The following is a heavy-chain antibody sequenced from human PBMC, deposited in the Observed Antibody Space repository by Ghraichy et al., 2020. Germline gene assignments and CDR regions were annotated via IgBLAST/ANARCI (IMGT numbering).Heavy chain of an antibody. Sequence: SQTLSLTCAISGDSVSSNSAAWNWIRQSPSRGLEWLGRTYYRSKWYNDYAVSVKSRAESVKSRVTINPDTSKNQFSLQLNSVTPEDTAVYYCARGHCSGGSCFSGVFDYWGQGTLVTVSS. V-gene: IGHV6-1*01. J-gene: IGHJ4*02. CDR3: ARGHCSGGSCFSGVFDY. CDR1: GDSVSSNSAA. CDR2: TYYRSKWYN. D-gene: IGHD2-15*01.